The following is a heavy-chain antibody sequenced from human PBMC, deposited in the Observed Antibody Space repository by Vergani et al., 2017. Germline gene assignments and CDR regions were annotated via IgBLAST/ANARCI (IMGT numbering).Heavy chain of an antibody. Sequence: QVELVESGGGVVQPGRSLRLSCAASGFTFSSYAMHWVRQAPGKGLEWVAVISYDGSNKYYADSVKGRFTISRDNSKNTLYLQMNSLRAEDTAVYYCAKAHSYDSSGYYFNYYYYYGMDVWGQGTTVTVSS. V-gene: IGHV3-30-3*01. CDR2: ISYDGSNK. J-gene: IGHJ6*02. CDR1: GFTFSSYA. CDR3: AKAHSYDSSGYYFNYYYYYGMDV. D-gene: IGHD3-22*01.